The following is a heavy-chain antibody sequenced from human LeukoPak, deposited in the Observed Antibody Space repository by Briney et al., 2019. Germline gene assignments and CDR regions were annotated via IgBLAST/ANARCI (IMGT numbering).Heavy chain of an antibody. J-gene: IGHJ4*02. Sequence: GGSRRLSCAASGFTVSSNYMSWVRQAPGKGLEWVSVIYSGGSTYYADSVKGRFTISRDNSKNTLYLQMNSLRAEDTAVYYCARDLAGGTFAFDYWGQGTLVTVSS. D-gene: IGHD7-27*01. CDR3: ARDLAGGTFAFDY. CDR1: GFTVSSNY. CDR2: IYSGGST. V-gene: IGHV3-53*01.